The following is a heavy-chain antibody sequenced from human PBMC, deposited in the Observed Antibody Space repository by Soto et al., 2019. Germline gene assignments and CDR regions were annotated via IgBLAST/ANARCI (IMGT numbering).Heavy chain of an antibody. Sequence: EVQLVESGGGLVQPGGSLRLSCAASGFTFSSYSMNWLRLAQGKGLEWVSYISSSSSTIYYADSVKGRFTISRDNAKNSLYLQMNSLRAEDTAVYYCARHPERIAQIGWFDPWGQGTLVNVSS. J-gene: IGHJ5*02. V-gene: IGHV3-48*01. CDR3: ARHPERIAQIGWFDP. CDR2: ISSSSSTI. CDR1: GFTFSSYS. D-gene: IGHD6-13*01.